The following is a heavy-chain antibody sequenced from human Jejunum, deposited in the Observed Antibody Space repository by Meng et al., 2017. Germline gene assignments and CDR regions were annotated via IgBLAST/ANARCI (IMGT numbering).Heavy chain of an antibody. V-gene: IGHV4-4*02. CDR1: GGSISNNNW. CDR2: ISHTGRI. J-gene: IGHJ5*02. D-gene: IGHD2/OR15-2a*01. CDR3: ARDLLDPNIAATGWFDP. Sequence: QVQRQASGPGLVKPSGTLSLTCAVSGGSISNNNWWSWVRQPPGKGLEWIGEISHTGRINYNPSLKSRVTMSLDKSKNQFSLDLTSVTGADTAVYYCARDLLDPNIAATGWFDPWGQGTLVTVSS.